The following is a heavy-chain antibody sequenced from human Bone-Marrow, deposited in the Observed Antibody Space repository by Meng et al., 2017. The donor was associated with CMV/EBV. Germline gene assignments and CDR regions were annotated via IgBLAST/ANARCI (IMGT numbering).Heavy chain of an antibody. CDR3: TTTTARGLRPPLVSDY. V-gene: IGHV3-15*01. CDR1: GFTFSNAW. J-gene: IGHJ4*02. CDR2: IKAKIDGWAT. Sequence: GESLKISCAASGFTFSNAWMSWVRQAPGKGLEWVGQIKAKIDGWATDYVAPVKGRFTISRDDSKNTLYLQMNSLKAEDTAVYYCTTTTARGLRPPLVSDYWGQGTLVTVSS. D-gene: IGHD4-17*01.